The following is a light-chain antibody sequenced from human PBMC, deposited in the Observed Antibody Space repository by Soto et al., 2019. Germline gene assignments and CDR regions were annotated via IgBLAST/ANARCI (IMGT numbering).Light chain of an antibody. CDR2: GAS. V-gene: IGKV3-11*01. Sequence: EIVLTQSPGTLSLSPGARAPLSWRARQSVSSNLAWYQQNPGQAPRLLIYGASTRATGIPARFSGSGSGTDFTLTISSLEPEDFAVYYCQQRSNWPWTFGQGTKVDIK. CDR3: QQRSNWPWT. J-gene: IGKJ1*01. CDR1: QSVSSN.